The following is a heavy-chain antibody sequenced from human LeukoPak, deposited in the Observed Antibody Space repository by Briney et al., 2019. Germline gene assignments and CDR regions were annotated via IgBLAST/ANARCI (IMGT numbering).Heavy chain of an antibody. CDR2: ISSSGNTI. CDR3: AINLGVRSDSFDI. Sequence: GGSLRLSCAASGFIIIDYTMNWVRQAPGKGMEWVSYISSSGNTIKYADSVKGRFTISRDNAKNSLHLQMNSLRAEDTAVYYCAINLGVRSDSFDIWGQGTLVTVSS. J-gene: IGHJ3*02. V-gene: IGHV3-48*04. D-gene: IGHD3-3*01. CDR1: GFIIIDYT.